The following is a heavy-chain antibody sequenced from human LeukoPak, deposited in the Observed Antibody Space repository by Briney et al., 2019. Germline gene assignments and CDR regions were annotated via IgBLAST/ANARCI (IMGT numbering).Heavy chain of an antibody. V-gene: IGHV3-23*01. CDR3: AKSVYDFWSGYYSASYYLDY. CDR2: ISGSGGST. CDR1: GFTFSSYA. D-gene: IGHD3-3*01. J-gene: IGHJ4*02. Sequence: GGSLRLSCAASGFTFSSYAMSRVRQAPGKELEWVSAISGSGGSTYYADSVKGRFTISRDNSKNTLYLQMNSLRAEDTAVYYCAKSVYDFWSGYYSASYYLDYWGQGTLVTVSS.